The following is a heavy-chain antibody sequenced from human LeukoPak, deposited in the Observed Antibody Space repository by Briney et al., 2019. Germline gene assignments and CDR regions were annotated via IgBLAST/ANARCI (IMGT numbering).Heavy chain of an antibody. CDR2: ISAGGGST. CDR1: GFTFSSYA. V-gene: IGHV3-23*01. D-gene: IGHD3-22*01. J-gene: IGHJ5*02. Sequence: GGSLRLSCAASGFTFSSYAMSWVRQAPGKGLEWVSSISAGGGSTYYAASVKGRFTISRDNSKNTLYLQFNSLRAEDTAVYYCAKDRGNYYDSPRFDPWGQGTLVTVSS. CDR3: AKDRGNYYDSPRFDP.